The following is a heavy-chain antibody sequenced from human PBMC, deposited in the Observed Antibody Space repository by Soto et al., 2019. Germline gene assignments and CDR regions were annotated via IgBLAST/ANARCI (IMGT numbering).Heavy chain of an antibody. Sequence: QITLKESGPTLVNPTQTLTLTCTFSGFSLSTSGVGVGWIRQPPGKALEWLALIYWDDDKRYSPSLKSRLTITKDTSKNQVVLTMTNMDPVDTATYYCAHRRIELRYFASRWGYFDYWGQGTLVTVSS. CDR1: GFSLSTSGVG. J-gene: IGHJ4*02. CDR3: AHRRIELRYFASRWGYFDY. D-gene: IGHD3-9*01. CDR2: IYWDDDK. V-gene: IGHV2-5*02.